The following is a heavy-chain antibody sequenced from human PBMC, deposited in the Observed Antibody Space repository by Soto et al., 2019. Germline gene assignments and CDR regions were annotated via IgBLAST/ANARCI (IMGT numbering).Heavy chain of an antibody. CDR3: AKRDSGSGRSPPLINY. Sequence: ESGGGLVQPGGSLRLSCAASGFTFSSYSMNWVSQAPGKGLQWVATVGGGGDNIFYADSVKCRFTISRDDSQNMVFLQMNSLRPEDTAVYFCAKRDSGSGRSPPLINYWGQGTLVTVSS. J-gene: IGHJ4*02. D-gene: IGHD3-10*01. V-gene: IGHV3-23*01. CDR2: VGGGGDNI. CDR1: GFTFSSYS.